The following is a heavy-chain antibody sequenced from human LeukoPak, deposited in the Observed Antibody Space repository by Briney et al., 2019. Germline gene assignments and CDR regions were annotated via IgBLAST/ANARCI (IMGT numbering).Heavy chain of an antibody. D-gene: IGHD2-2*01. CDR2: IIPIFGTA. CDR1: GGTFSSYA. V-gene: IGHV1-69*05. Sequence: ASVKVSCKASGGTFSSYAISWVRQAPGQGLEWMGRIIPIFGTANYAQKFQGRVTITTDESTSTAYMELSSLRSEDTAVYYCARGAVYCSSTSCYVSYYYYMDVWGKGTTVTVSS. CDR3: ARGAVYCSSTSCYVSYYYYMDV. J-gene: IGHJ6*03.